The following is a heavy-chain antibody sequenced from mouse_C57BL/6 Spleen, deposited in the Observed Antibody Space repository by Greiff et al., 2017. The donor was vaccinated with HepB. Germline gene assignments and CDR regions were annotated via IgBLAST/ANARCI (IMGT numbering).Heavy chain of an antibody. CDR3: ARPYYYGSSHWYFDV. D-gene: IGHD1-1*01. CDR1: GYTFTSYW. J-gene: IGHJ1*03. CDR2: IDPSDSYT. Sequence: QVQLQQPGAELVRPGTSVKLSCKASGYTFTSYWMHWVKQRPGQGLEWIGVIDPSDSYTNYNQKFKGKATLTVDTSSSTAYMQLSSLTSEDSTVYYCARPYYYGSSHWYFDVWGTGTTVTVSS. V-gene: IGHV1-59*01.